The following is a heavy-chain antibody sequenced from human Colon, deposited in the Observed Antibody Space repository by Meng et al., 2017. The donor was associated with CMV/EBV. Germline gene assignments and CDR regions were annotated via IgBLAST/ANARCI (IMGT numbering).Heavy chain of an antibody. J-gene: IGHJ4*02. CDR1: GYTFSDYH. CDR3: ARDPSGSRVPFDY. V-gene: IGHV1-2*02. D-gene: IGHD1-26*01. CDR2: INSNSGAT. Sequence: VPFGRSGGGGRKAGASGKVSCKTSGYTFSDYHIHWVRQAPGQGLEWMGWINSNSGATDYAQKFQGRFTMTRDTSITTVYMELSSLRSDDTAVYYCARDPSGSRVPFDYWGQGSLVTVSS.